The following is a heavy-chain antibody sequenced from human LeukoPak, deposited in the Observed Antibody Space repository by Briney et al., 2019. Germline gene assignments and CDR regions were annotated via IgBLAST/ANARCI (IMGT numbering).Heavy chain of an antibody. CDR1: GYTFTGYY. Sequence: ASVKVSCKASGYTFTGYYMLWVRPAPGQGLEWMGWINPNSGGTNYAQKFQGRVTMTRDTSISTAYMELSRLRSDDTAVYYCARDDGYCSSTSCYKGEGAAFDIWGQGTMVTVSS. CDR3: ARDDGYCSSTSCYKGEGAAFDI. CDR2: INPNSGGT. V-gene: IGHV1-2*02. D-gene: IGHD2-2*03. J-gene: IGHJ3*02.